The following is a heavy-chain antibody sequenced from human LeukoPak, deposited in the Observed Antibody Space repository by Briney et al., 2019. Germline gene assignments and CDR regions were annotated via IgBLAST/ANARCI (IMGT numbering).Heavy chain of an antibody. J-gene: IGHJ4*02. CDR2: IYSGGST. CDR3: ASPVFGGLATRGAFDY. D-gene: IGHD3-10*01. CDR1: GFTVSSNY. Sequence: GSLRLSCAASGFTVSSNYMSWVRQAPGKGLEWVSVIYSGGSTYYADSVKGRFTISRDNSKNTLYLQMNSLRADDTAVYYCASPVFGGLATRGAFDYWGQGTLVTVSS. V-gene: IGHV3-53*01.